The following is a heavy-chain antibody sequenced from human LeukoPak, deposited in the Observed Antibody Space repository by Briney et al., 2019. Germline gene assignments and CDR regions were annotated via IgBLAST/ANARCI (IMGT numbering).Heavy chain of an antibody. V-gene: IGHV3-48*03. J-gene: IGHJ6*02. CDR1: GFTFSNYE. D-gene: IGHD2-8*01. CDR2: ISSSGSSV. Sequence: GGSLRLSCAASGFTFSNYEMNWVRQAPGKGLEWVSFISSSGSSVYYADSVKGRFTISRDNAKNSLYLQMNSLRAEDTAVYYCARGRRNVYYYYGTDLWGQGTTVTVSS. CDR3: ARGRRNVYYYYGTDL.